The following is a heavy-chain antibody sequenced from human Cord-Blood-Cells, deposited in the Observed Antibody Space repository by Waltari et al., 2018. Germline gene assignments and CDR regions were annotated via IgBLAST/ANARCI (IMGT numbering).Heavy chain of an antibody. V-gene: IGHV3-48*03. Sequence: EVQLVESGGGLVQPGGSLRLSCAASGFTFSSYEMNWVRQAPGKGLEWVSYISSSGSTIYYADSVKGRFTIARDNDKNSLYLQMNSLRAEDTAVYYCARAVAVADENYYGMDVWGQGTTVTVSS. CDR1: GFTFSSYE. D-gene: IGHD6-19*01. CDR2: ISSSGSTI. J-gene: IGHJ6*02. CDR3: ARAVAVADENYYGMDV.